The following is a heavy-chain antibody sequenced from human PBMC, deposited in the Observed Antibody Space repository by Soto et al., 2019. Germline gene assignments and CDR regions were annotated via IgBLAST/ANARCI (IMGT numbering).Heavy chain of an antibody. D-gene: IGHD2-21*01. Sequence: EVQLLESGGGLVQPGGSLRVSCATSGCTLKNFVMSWVRQAPGKGLEWVAAIRASGEQTFYADSVKGRFTISRDNSKNMRFLLMNSLRDDDTALYFCAQDRGWGVVSPSHDSWGQGTLVTVSS. CDR1: GCTLKNFV. CDR2: IRASGEQT. V-gene: IGHV3-23*01. J-gene: IGHJ4*02. CDR3: AQDRGWGVVSPSHDS.